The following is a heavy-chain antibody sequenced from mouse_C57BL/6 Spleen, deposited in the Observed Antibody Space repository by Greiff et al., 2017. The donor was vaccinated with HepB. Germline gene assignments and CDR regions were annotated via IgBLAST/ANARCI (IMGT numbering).Heavy chain of an antibody. CDR2: IDPSDSYT. J-gene: IGHJ4*01. D-gene: IGHD2-12*01. CDR3: ARADDGAMDY. Sequence: VQLQQPGAELVMPGASVKLSCKASGYTFTSYWMHWVKQRPGQGLEWIGEIDPSDSYTNYNQKFKGKSTLTVDKSSSTAYMQLSSLTSEDSAVYYCARADDGAMDYWGQGTSVTVSS. CDR1: GYTFTSYW. V-gene: IGHV1-69*01.